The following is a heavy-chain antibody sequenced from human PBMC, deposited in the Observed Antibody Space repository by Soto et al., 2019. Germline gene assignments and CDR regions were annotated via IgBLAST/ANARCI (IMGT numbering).Heavy chain of an antibody. D-gene: IGHD3-10*01. CDR3: AREMVRGVESDS. J-gene: IGHJ4*02. V-gene: IGHV1-18*01. Sequence: ASVKVSYKASGYTFTSYGISWVRQAPGQGLEWMGWISTYNGNTKYAQKLQGRVTMTTDTSTSTAYMELRSLRSDDTAVFYCAREMVRGVESDSWGQGTLVTVS. CDR2: ISTYNGNT. CDR1: GYTFTSYG.